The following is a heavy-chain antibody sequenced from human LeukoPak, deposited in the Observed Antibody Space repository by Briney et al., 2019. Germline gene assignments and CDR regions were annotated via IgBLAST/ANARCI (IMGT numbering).Heavy chain of an antibody. J-gene: IGHJ4*02. Sequence: PSETLSLTCTVSGGSISSYYWSWIRQPPGKGLEWIGYIYYSGSTNYNPSLKSRVTISVDTSKNQFSLKLSSVTAADTAVYYCARGGYIVATYFDYWGQGTLVTVSS. V-gene: IGHV4-59*01. D-gene: IGHD5-12*01. CDR1: GGSISSYY. CDR2: IYYSGST. CDR3: ARGGYIVATYFDY.